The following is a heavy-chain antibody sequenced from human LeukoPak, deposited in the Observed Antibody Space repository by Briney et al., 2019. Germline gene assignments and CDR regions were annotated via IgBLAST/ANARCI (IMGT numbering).Heavy chain of an antibody. CDR1: GFTFSSYG. CDR2: IGGSRTYI. CDR3: AKENNWNDGRFNYFDY. Sequence: KPGGSLRLSCAASGFTFSSYGINWVRQAPGKGLEWVSSIGGSRTYIHYADSVKGRFTISRDNAKNSLYLQMNGLRAEDTAVYYCAKENNWNDGRFNYFDYWGQGTLVTVSS. D-gene: IGHD1-20*01. V-gene: IGHV3-21*04. J-gene: IGHJ4*02.